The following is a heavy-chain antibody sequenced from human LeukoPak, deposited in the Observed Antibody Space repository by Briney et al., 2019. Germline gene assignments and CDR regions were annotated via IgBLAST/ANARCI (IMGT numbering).Heavy chain of an antibody. CDR3: AKTRPLDSSSWSHGDY. J-gene: IGHJ4*02. CDR2: IWYDGSNT. V-gene: IGHV3-33*06. CDR1: GFTFSTHV. D-gene: IGHD6-13*01. Sequence: GGSLRLSCTASGFTFSTHVVHWVRQAPGKGLEWVAVIWYDGSNTYYGDSVKGRFTISRDNSENTLYLQMNSLGAEDTAVYYCAKTRPLDSSSWSHGDYWGQGTLVTVSS.